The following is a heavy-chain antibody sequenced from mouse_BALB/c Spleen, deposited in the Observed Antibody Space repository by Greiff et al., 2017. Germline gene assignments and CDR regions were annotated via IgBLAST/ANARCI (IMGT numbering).Heavy chain of an antibody. CDR2: IWAGGST. D-gene: IGHD3-2*01. Sequence: VQLKESGPGLVAPSQSLSITCTVSGFSLTSYGVHWVRQPPGKGLEWLGVIWAGGSTNYNSALMSRLSISKDNSKSQVFLKMNSLQTDDTAMYYCARDRTARATVMDYWGQGTSVTVSS. CDR1: GFSLTSYG. CDR3: ARDRTARATVMDY. J-gene: IGHJ4*01. V-gene: IGHV2-9*02.